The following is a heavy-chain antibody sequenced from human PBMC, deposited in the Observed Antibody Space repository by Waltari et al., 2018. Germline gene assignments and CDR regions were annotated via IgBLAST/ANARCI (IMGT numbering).Heavy chain of an antibody. CDR1: GGTFSSYA. CDR2: IIPIFGTA. Sequence: QVQLVQSGAEVKKPGSSVKVSCKASGGTFSSYAISWVRQAPGQGLEWMGGIIPIFGTANYAQKFQGRVTITADESTSTAYMGLSSLRSEDTAVYYCARGPAAAGDYDYYYYMDVWGKGTTVTVSS. CDR3: ARGPAAAGDYDYYYYMDV. D-gene: IGHD6-13*01. J-gene: IGHJ6*03. V-gene: IGHV1-69*01.